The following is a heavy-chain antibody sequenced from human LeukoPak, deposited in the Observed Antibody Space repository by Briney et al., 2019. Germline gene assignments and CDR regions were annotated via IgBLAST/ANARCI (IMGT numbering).Heavy chain of an antibody. D-gene: IGHD1-26*01. J-gene: IGHJ4*02. CDR1: GFTFSSYA. Sequence: GGSLRLSCAASGFTFSSYAMHWVRQAPGKGLEWVAVISYDGSNKYYADSMKGRFTISRDNSKNALYLQMNSLRAEDTAVYYCARDWDNIALDYWGQGTLVTVSS. CDR2: ISYDGSNK. CDR3: ARDWDNIALDY. V-gene: IGHV3-30*04.